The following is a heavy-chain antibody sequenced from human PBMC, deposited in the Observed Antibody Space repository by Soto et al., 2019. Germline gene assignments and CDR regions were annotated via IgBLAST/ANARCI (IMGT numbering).Heavy chain of an antibody. CDR2: IYYSGST. J-gene: IGHJ4*02. CDR1: GASISSGDNY. D-gene: IGHD1-7*01. Sequence: TCTVSGASISSGDNYWSWIRQPPGKGLEWIGYIYYSGSTYYNPSLKSRVTISVDTSKNQFSLKVTSLTAADTAVYYCASRDPGTSVDYWGQGTLVTVSS. CDR3: ASRDPGTSVDY. V-gene: IGHV4-30-4*01.